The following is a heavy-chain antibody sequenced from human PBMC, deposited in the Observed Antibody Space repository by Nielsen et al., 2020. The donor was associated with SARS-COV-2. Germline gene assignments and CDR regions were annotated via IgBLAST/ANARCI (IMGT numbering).Heavy chain of an antibody. D-gene: IGHD2-21*02. V-gene: IGHV5-51*01. Sequence: GESLKISREAFGYNFLDYWIAWVRQMPGKGLEWMGSIYPGDFDTRYSPSFQGQLTISADESINTAYLQWSSLKASDTAIYYCARTGGDSARLADSWGQGTLVTVSS. CDR2: IYPGDFDT. CDR3: ARTGGDSARLADS. J-gene: IGHJ5*01. CDR1: GYNFLDYW.